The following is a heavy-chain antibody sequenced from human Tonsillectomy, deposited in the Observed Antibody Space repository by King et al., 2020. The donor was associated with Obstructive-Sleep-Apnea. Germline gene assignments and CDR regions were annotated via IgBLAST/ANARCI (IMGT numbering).Heavy chain of an antibody. CDR3: ARDGSVGGFDS. V-gene: IGHV4-4*07. CDR2: IYTSGST. J-gene: IGHJ5*01. CDR1: GGSINSYY. D-gene: IGHD2-15*01. Sequence: LQLQESGPGLVKPSETLSLTCTVSGGSINSYYWSWIRQPAGKGLGWIGRIYTSGSTNYNPSLKSRVTLSVDTSKNQFSLKLSSVTAADTAVYYCARDGSVGGFDSWGQGTLVTVSS.